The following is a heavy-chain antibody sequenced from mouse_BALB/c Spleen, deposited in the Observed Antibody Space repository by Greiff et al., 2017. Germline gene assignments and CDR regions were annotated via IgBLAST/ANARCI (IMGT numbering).Heavy chain of an antibody. J-gene: IGHJ3*01. D-gene: IGHD3-3*01. Sequence: EVHLVESGGGLVQPGGSRKLSCAASGFTFSSFGMHWVRQAPEKGLEWVAYISSGSSTIYYADTVKGRFTISRDNPKNTLFLQMTSLRSEDTAMYYCARWGTGAYWGQGTLVTVSA. CDR2: ISSGSSTI. CDR3: ARWGTGAY. CDR1: GFTFSSFG. V-gene: IGHV5-17*02.